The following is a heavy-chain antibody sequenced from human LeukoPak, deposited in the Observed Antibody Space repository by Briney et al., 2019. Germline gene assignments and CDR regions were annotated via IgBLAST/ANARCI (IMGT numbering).Heavy chain of an antibody. D-gene: IGHD3-16*02. CDR1: GGSISSSNW. V-gene: IGHV4-4*02. CDR2: IYYSGST. CDR3: ARDRELSGFDP. Sequence: PSETLSLTCAVSGGSISSSNWWSWVRQPPGKGLEWIGSIYYSGSTYYNPSLKSRVTISVDTSKNQFSLKLSSVTAADTAVYYCARDRELSGFDPWGQGTLVTVSS. J-gene: IGHJ5*02.